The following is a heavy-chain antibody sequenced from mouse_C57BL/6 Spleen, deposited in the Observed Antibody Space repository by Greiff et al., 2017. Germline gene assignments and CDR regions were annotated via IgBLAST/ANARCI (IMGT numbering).Heavy chain of an antibody. J-gene: IGHJ2*01. D-gene: IGHD2-3*01. CDR3: ARPYSLYDGYWYYFDY. Sequence: VKLMESGAELMKPGASVKLSCKATGYTFTGYWIEWVKQRPGHGLEWIGEILPGSGSTNYNEKFKGKATFTADTSSNTAYMQLSSLTTEDSAIYYCARPYSLYDGYWYYFDYWGQGTTLTVSS. CDR1: GYTFTGYW. V-gene: IGHV1-9*01. CDR2: ILPGSGST.